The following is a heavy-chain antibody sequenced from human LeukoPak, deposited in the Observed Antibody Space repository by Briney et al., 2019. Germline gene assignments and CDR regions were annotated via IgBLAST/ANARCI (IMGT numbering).Heavy chain of an antibody. CDR2: IIPIFGTE. Sequence: SVTLSYKASGGTFTIYAISWVRQAPGQGLEWLGGIIPIFGTENYAQKFQGRVTITTDESTSTAYMELSSLRSEDTAVYYCARRMPYSTTVEYSTWGQGTMGTVS. CDR1: GGTFTIYA. D-gene: IGHD6-6*01. V-gene: IGHV1-69*05. CDR3: ARRMPYSTTVEYST. J-gene: IGHJ3*01.